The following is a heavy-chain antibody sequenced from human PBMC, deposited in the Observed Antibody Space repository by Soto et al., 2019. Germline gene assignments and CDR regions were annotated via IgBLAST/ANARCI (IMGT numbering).Heavy chain of an antibody. CDR1: GGSISSYY. J-gene: IGHJ5*02. CDR2: IYYSGST. V-gene: IGHV4-59*01. CDR3: GRCSSVIGWFDP. D-gene: IGHD3-16*02. Sequence: SETLSLTCTVSGGSISSYYWSWIRQPPGKGLEWIGYIYYSGSTNYNPSLKSRVTISVDTSKNQFSLKLSSVTAADTAVYYCGRCSSVIGWFDPWGQGTLVTVSS.